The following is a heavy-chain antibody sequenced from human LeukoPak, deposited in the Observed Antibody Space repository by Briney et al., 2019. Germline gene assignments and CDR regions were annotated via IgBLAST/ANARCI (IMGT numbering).Heavy chain of an antibody. Sequence: RPSETLSLTCAVYGGSFSGYYWSWIRQPPGKGLEWIGYIYYSGSTNYNPSLKSRVTISVDTSKNQFSLKLSSVTAADTAVYYCARQGGYGDYVHAFDIWGQGTMVTVSS. CDR1: GGSFSGYY. CDR3: ARQGGYGDYVHAFDI. J-gene: IGHJ3*02. V-gene: IGHV4-59*08. CDR2: IYYSGST. D-gene: IGHD4-17*01.